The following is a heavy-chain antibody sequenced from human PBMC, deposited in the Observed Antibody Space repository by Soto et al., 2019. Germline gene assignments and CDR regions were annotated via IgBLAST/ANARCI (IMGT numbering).Heavy chain of an antibody. D-gene: IGHD6-19*01. Sequence: VQLVESGGGLVQPGGSLRLSCAASGFTFSSYAISWVRQAPGQGLEWMGGIIPIFGTANYAQKFQGRVTITADKTTSTASMELSSLRSEDTAVYYCARDQGGASGGWYAVNYYGMDVWGQGTTVTVS. V-gene: IGHV1-69*06. CDR2: IIPIFGTA. CDR3: ARDQGGASGGWYAVNYYGMDV. J-gene: IGHJ6*02. CDR1: GFTFSSYA.